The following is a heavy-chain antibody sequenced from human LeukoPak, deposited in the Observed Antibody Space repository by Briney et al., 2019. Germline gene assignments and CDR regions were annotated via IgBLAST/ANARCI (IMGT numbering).Heavy chain of an antibody. CDR3: ASALYYFYMDV. J-gene: IGHJ6*03. CDR2: IYYSGST. Sequence: SQTLSLTCTVSGGSVSSGGYYWRWVRQHPGKGLEWIGYIYYSGSTYYNPSLKSRVTISLDTSKNHFSLTLSSVTVADTAVYYCASALYYFYMDVWGKGTTVTVSS. CDR1: GGSVSSGGYY. V-gene: IGHV4-31*03.